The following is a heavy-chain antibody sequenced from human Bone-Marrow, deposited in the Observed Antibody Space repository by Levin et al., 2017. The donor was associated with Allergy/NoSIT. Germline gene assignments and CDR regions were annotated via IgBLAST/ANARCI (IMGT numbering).Heavy chain of an antibody. V-gene: IGHV3-30-3*01. Sequence: SXAASGFTFSSYAMHWVRQAPGKGLEWVAVISYDGSNKYYADSVKGRFTISRDNSKNTLYLQMNSLRAEDTAVYYCASWDRAYYYDSSGYPLDYWGQGTLVTVSS. CDR3: ASWDRAYYYDSSGYPLDY. CDR2: ISYDGSNK. CDR1: GFTFSSYA. D-gene: IGHD3-22*01. J-gene: IGHJ4*02.